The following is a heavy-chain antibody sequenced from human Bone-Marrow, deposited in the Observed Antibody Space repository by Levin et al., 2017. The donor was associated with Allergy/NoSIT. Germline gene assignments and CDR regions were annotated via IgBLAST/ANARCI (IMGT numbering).Heavy chain of an antibody. V-gene: IGHV3-15*01. CDR3: TTDRSLGGFEL. CDR1: GFTFSNAW. J-gene: IGHJ3*01. CDR2: IKSKTDGGTT. D-gene: IGHD2-15*01. Sequence: GGSLRLSCAASGFTFSNAWMSWVRQAPGKGLEWVGRIKSKTDGGTTEYAAPVKDRFTISRDDSKTTLYLQMNSLKTEDTAVYYCTTDRSLGGFELWGQGTMVIVSS.